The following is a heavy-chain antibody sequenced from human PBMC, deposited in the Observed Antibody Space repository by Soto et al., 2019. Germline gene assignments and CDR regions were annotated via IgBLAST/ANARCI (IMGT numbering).Heavy chain of an antibody. D-gene: IGHD4-17*01. J-gene: IGHJ4*02. V-gene: IGHV3-33*01. Sequence: PGGSLRLSCAASGFSFSNSGMHWVRQAPGKGLEWLAVIWYDGSKKYYADSVRGRFTISRDNSKNTLYLQMTSLRAEDTAVYYCARDLTVITSEFGYWGQGTLVTVSS. CDR1: GFSFSNSG. CDR2: IWYDGSKK. CDR3: ARDLTVITSEFGY.